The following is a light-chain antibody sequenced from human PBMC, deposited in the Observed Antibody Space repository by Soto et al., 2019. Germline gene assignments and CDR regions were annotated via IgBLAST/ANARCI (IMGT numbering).Light chain of an antibody. CDR3: KKYNNNWT. CDR2: KAS. V-gene: IGKV1-5*03. Sequence: IQMTQSPSTLSASVGDRVTITCRASQSISSWLAWYQQKPGTAPKLLIYKASTLQSGVPSRFNGSGSGTNFPLTFSTLQPDDSEIYYCKKYNNNWTLGKGTRV. J-gene: IGKJ1*01. CDR1: QSISSW.